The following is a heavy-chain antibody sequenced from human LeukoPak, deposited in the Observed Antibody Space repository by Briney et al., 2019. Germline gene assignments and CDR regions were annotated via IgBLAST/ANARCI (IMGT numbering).Heavy chain of an antibody. CDR3: ARGGQERNGPDAFDI. CDR2: INSDGSST. J-gene: IGHJ3*02. Sequence: PGGSLRLSCAASGFTFSNAWMSWVRQAPGKGLVWVSRINSDGSSTSYADSVKGRFTISRDNAKNTLYLQMNSLRAEDTAVYYCARGGQERNGPDAFDIWGQGTMVTVSS. V-gene: IGHV3-74*01. CDR1: GFTFSNAW. D-gene: IGHD1-26*01.